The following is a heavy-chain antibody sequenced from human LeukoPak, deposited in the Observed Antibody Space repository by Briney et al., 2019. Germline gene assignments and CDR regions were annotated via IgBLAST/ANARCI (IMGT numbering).Heavy chain of an antibody. CDR3: ARPVLKGYDNCGY. J-gene: IGHJ4*02. CDR2: INPNSGGT. D-gene: IGHD1-20*01. Sequence: GASVKVSCKASGYTFTGYYIHWVRQAPGQGLEWMGWINPNSGGTNYAQKFQGRVTMTRDTSISTAYMELSRLRSDDTAVYYCARPVLKGYDNCGYWGQGTLVTVSS. V-gene: IGHV1-2*02. CDR1: GYTFTGYY.